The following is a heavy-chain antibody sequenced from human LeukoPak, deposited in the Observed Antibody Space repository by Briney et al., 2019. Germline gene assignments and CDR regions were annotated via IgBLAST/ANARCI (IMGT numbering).Heavy chain of an antibody. Sequence: SGTLSLTCTVSGGSISSSSYYWGWIRQPPGKGLEWIGSIYYSGSTYYNPSLKSRVTISVDTSKNQFSLKLTSVTAAGTAVYYCARTAYYDFWSAYYFDYWGQGTLVTVSS. CDR3: ARTAYYDFWSAYYFDY. CDR2: IYYSGST. J-gene: IGHJ4*02. CDR1: GGSISSSSYY. D-gene: IGHD3-3*01. V-gene: IGHV4-39*07.